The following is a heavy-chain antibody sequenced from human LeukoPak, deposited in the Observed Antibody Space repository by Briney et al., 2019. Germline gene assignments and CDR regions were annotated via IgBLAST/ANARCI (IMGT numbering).Heavy chain of an antibody. CDR2: INEAGSEK. CDR3: AKVPYPDYGSWRPPFMDV. V-gene: IGHV3-7*03. J-gene: IGHJ6*02. Sequence: PGGSLRLSCAASGFSVSAYWMSWVRQAPGKGLEWVANINEAGSEKPYVDSVKGRFTISRDNSMNTLYLQMNSLRAEDTAIYFCAKVPYPDYGSWRPPFMDVWGQGTTVAVSS. CDR1: GFSVSAYW. D-gene: IGHD3-10*01.